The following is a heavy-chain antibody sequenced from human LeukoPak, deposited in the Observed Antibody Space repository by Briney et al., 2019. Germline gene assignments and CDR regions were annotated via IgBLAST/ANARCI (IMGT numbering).Heavy chain of an antibody. CDR1: GGSVSSDY. V-gene: IGHV4-59*02. Sequence: PSETLSLTCSVSGGSVSSDYWSWIPHSPGTGLEWIGYIYHPTTTNYNPSLKSRVSMSLDTSKNQFSLDLTSVTAADTAMYFCATGHSSGWFDFWGRGTLVTVSS. D-gene: IGHD6-19*01. CDR3: ATGHSSGWFDF. CDR2: IYHPTTT. J-gene: IGHJ4*02.